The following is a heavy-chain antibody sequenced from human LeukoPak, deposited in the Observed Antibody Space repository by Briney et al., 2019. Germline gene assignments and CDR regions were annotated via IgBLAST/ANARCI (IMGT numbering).Heavy chain of an antibody. CDR3: VSLARDY. Sequence: PGGSLRLSCAAPGFIVSNTYMTWVRQAPGKGLEWVSVIHNDGSTYYADSVKGRFTISRDSSKNMLFLRMNSLRVEDTAVYFCVSLARDYWGQGTLVSVSS. D-gene: IGHD3-3*02. CDR2: IHNDGST. CDR1: GFIVSNTY. J-gene: IGHJ4*02. V-gene: IGHV3-53*01.